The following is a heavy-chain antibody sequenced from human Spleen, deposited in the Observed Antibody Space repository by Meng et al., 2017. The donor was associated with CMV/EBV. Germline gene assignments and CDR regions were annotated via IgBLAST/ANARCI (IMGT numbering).Heavy chain of an antibody. J-gene: IGHJ6*02. CDR1: GHTFTKYY. CDR2: INSSGLST. CDR3: ATPDPRSYSSSWYTHPYYYYGMDV. D-gene: IGHD6-13*01. V-gene: IGHV1-46*01. Sequence: ASVKVSCKASGHTFTKYYMHWERQAPGQGLKWMGMINSSGLSTSCAQKFQGRVTMTRDTSTSTVYMELSSLRSEDTAVYYCATPDPRSYSSSWYTHPYYYYGMDVWGQGTTVTVSS.